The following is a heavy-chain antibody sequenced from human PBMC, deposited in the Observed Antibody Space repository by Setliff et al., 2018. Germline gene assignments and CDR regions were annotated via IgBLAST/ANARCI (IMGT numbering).Heavy chain of an antibody. J-gene: IGHJ6*02. V-gene: IGHV3-15*01. CDR2: IKRITDSGTT. CDR3: TTSPISSGWHSNFDYNMDV. D-gene: IGHD6-19*01. Sequence: PGGSLRLSCAASGYTSSSYAMTWVRQAPGKGLEWVGRIKRITDSGTTDHAAPVKGRFTVSRDDSISTLYLQMNSLKTEDTAVYYCTTSPISSGWHSNFDYNMDVWGQGTTVTVSS. CDR1: GYTSSSYA.